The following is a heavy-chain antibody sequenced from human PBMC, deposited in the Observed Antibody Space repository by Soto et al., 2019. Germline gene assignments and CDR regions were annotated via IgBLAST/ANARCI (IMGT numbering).Heavy chain of an antibody. CDR3: AYGTNLGWFLSRIAQ. CDR1: GFTFNNYV. Sequence: EVQLLDSGGDLVQPGGSLRLSCAASGFTFNNYVMSWVRQAPGKGLEWVSAISGSGDSTYTADSVKGLFNISRDTSKNTLYLQLVSLRAEDTAVYYCAYGTNLGWFLSRIAQWGQGTLVTVSS. J-gene: IGHJ1*01. V-gene: IGHV3-23*01. CDR2: ISGSGDST. D-gene: IGHD3-3*01.